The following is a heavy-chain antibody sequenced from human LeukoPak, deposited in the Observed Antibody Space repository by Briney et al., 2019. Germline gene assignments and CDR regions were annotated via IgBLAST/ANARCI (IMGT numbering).Heavy chain of an antibody. V-gene: IGHV3-21*01. CDR2: ISGSSSYI. D-gene: IGHD4-11*01. CDR1: GFTFSSYA. CDR3: ARDDYSNPLSY. Sequence: GSLRLSCAASGFTFSSYAMSWVRQAPGKGLEWVSAISGSSSYIYYADSVKGRFTISRDNAKNSLYLQMNSLRAEDTAVYYCARDDYSNPLSYWGQGTLVTVSS. J-gene: IGHJ4*02.